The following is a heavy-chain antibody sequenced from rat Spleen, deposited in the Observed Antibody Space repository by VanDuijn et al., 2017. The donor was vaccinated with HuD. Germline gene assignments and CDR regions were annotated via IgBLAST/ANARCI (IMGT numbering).Heavy chain of an antibody. Sequence: EVQLVETGGGLVQPGKSLKLSCVASGFTFSSYWIYWIRQAPGEGLEWVSSIDTDGSRTYYPDSVRGRFTISRDNAKSSLYLQMDSLRSEDTATYYCARLDYPGVTDLDYWGQGVMVTVSS. J-gene: IGHJ2*01. CDR2: IDTDGSRT. CDR3: ARLDYPGVTDLDY. V-gene: IGHV5-58*01. CDR1: GFTFSSYW. D-gene: IGHD1-4*01.